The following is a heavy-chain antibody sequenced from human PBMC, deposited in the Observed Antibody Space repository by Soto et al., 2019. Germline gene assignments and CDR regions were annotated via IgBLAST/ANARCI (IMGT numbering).Heavy chain of an antibody. CDR3: ARDRLKLRYYFDY. V-gene: IGHV3-21*01. CDR1: GFTFSSYS. J-gene: IGHJ4*02. D-gene: IGHD6-6*01. CDR2: ISSRSSYI. Sequence: EVQLVESGGGLVKPGGSLRLSCAASGFTFSSYSMNWVRQAPGKGLEWVSSISSRSSYIYYADSVKGRFTISRDNAKNSLYLQMNSLRAEDTAVYYCARDRLKLRYYFDYWGQGTLVTVSS.